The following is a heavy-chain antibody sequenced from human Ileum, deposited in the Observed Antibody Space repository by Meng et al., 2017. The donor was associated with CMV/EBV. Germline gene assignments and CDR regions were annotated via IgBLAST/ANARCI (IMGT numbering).Heavy chain of an antibody. CDR1: GGLITNYY. V-gene: IGHV4-59*01. Sequence: SETLSLTCTVSGGLITNYYCSWIRQPPGKGLEWIGYVHYSQRAYYSPSLMSRVTISVDTSKNLCSLRLDSVTAAATAMYYCAATLYPQWKLNLFDPWGQGTLVTVSS. D-gene: IGHD2-15*01. CDR3: AATLYPQWKLNLFDP. J-gene: IGHJ5*02. CDR2: VHYSQRA.